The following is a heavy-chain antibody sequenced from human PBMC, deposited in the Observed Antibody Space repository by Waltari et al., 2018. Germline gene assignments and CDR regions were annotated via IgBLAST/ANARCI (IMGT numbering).Heavy chain of an antibody. V-gene: IGHV4-34*01. CDR1: GGSFSGYY. J-gene: IGHJ3*02. D-gene: IGHD3-10*01. CDR3: ARAPFDMVRGFVEAFDI. CDR2: INHSGST. Sequence: QVQLQQWGAGLLKPSETLSLTCAVYGGSFSGYYWSWIRQPQGKGLEWIGEINHSGSTNYNPSRKVRVTISVDTSKNQFSLRLSSVTAADTAVYYCARAPFDMVRGFVEAFDIWGQGTMVTVSS.